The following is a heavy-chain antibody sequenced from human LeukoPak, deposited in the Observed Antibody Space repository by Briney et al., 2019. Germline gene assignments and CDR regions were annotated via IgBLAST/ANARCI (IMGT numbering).Heavy chain of an antibody. V-gene: IGHV4-59*01. CDR3: ARGAVAAALFSKLAGFDY. D-gene: IGHD6-13*01. Sequence: SETLSLTCTVSGGSISSYYWSWIRQPPGKGLEWIGYIYYSGSTNYNPSLKSRVTISVDTSKNQFSLKLSSVTAADTAVYYCARGAVAAALFSKLAGFDYWGQGTLVTVPS. J-gene: IGHJ4*02. CDR1: GGSISSYY. CDR2: IYYSGST.